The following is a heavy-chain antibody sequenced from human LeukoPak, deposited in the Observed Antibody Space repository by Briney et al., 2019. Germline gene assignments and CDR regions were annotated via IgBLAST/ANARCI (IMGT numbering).Heavy chain of an antibody. CDR3: ANSVRGVIVRGFDH. V-gene: IGHV3-21*01. Sequence: GGSLRLSCAASGFTFSTYSMNWVRQAPGKGLECVSSISASSTYIYYADPVKGRFTISRDNAKNSLYLKMNSLRAEDTAVYYCANSVRGVIVRGFDHWGQGTLVTVSS. D-gene: IGHD3-10*02. J-gene: IGHJ4*02. CDR2: ISASSTYI. CDR1: GFTFSTYS.